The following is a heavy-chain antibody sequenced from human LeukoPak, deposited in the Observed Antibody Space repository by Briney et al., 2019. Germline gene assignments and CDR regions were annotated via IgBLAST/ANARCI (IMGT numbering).Heavy chain of an antibody. J-gene: IGHJ6*03. D-gene: IGHD6-6*01. CDR1: GGSISSYY. CDR3: ARNRPVYYMDV. Sequence: PSETLSLTCTVSGGSISSYYWSWIRQPPGKGLEWIGYIYYSGSTNYNPSLKSRVTISVDTSKNQFSLKLSSVTAADTAVYYCARNRPVYYMDVWGKGTTVTVSS. CDR2: IYYSGST. V-gene: IGHV4-59*12.